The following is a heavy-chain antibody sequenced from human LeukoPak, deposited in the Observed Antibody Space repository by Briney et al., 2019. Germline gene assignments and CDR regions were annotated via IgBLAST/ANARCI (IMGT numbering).Heavy chain of an antibody. D-gene: IGHD3-9*01. J-gene: IGHJ4*02. CDR3: ARATTYDILTGYSDY. CDR2: IYSGGST. CDR1: EFSVGSNY. V-gene: IGHV3-66*01. Sequence: GGSLRLSCAASEFSVGSNYMTWVRQAPGKGLEWVSLIYSGGSTYYADSVKGRFTISRDNAKKSLFLQMNSLRAEDTAVYYCARATTYDILTGYSDYWGQGTLVTVSS.